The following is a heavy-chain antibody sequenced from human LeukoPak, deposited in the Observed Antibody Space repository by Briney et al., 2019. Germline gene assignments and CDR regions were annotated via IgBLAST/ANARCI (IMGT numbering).Heavy chain of an antibody. V-gene: IGHV1-46*01. Sequence: ASVKVSCKASGYTFTGYYMHWVRQAPGQGLEWMGIINPSGGSTSYAQKFQGRITMTRDMSTSIVYMELSSLRSEDTAVYYCARGPKNYDFWSGYPDYWGQGTLVTVSS. CDR1: GYTFTGYY. CDR2: INPSGGST. CDR3: ARGPKNYDFWSGYPDY. D-gene: IGHD3-3*01. J-gene: IGHJ4*02.